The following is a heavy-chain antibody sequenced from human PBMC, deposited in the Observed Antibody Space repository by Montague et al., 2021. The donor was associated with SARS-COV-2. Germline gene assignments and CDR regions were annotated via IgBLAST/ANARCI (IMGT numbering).Heavy chain of an antibody. D-gene: IGHD3-3*01. V-gene: IGHV2-5*01. J-gene: IGHJ3*01. CDR3: ARRYDFYRAEAFDV. CDR1: GFSLTTSGVG. CDR2: IYWNDDR. Sequence: PALVKPTQTLTLTCTFSGFSLTTSGVGVGWIRQPPGKALECPALIYWNDDRRYAPSLNNRLTVTKDISKTQVVLTMTNMEPVDTGTYYCARRYDFYRAEAFDVWGQGTMLTVSS.